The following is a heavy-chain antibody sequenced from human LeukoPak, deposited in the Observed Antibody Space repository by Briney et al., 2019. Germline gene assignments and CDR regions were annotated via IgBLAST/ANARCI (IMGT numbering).Heavy chain of an antibody. CDR2: IYYGGST. Sequence: SEILSLTCTVSGGSISSYYWSWIRQSPGKGLEWIGYIYYGGSTDYNPSLKSRVTISKDTSKTQFSLTLSSVTAADTAVYYCARARLDSSGRFDYWGQGTLVTVSS. J-gene: IGHJ4*02. V-gene: IGHV4-59*01. D-gene: IGHD3-22*01. CDR1: GGSISSYY. CDR3: ARARLDSSGRFDY.